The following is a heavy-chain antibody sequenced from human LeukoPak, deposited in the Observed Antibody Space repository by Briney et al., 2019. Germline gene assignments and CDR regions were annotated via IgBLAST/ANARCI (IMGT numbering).Heavy chain of an antibody. V-gene: IGHV3-23*01. D-gene: IGHD3-9*01. J-gene: IGHJ6*02. CDR2: ISGSGGST. CDR1: GFTFSSYA. Sequence: GGSLRPSCAASGFTFSSYAMSWVRQAPGKGLEWVSAISGSGGSTYYADSMKGRFTISRDNSKNTLYLQMNSLRAEDTAVYYCAKDDILTGPIRDRYYYYGMDVWGQGTTVTVSS. CDR3: AKDDILTGPIRDRYYYYGMDV.